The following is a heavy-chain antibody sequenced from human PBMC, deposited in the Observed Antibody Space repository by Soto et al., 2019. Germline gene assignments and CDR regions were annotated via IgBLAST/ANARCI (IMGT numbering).Heavy chain of an antibody. CDR1: GGTFSSYA. D-gene: IGHD6-13*01. V-gene: IGHV1-69*06. CDR3: ARDIFGAPLAAAGTSYYYGMDV. Sequence: RASVKVSCKASGGTFSSYAISWVRQAPGQGLEWMGGIIPIFGTANYAQKFQGRVTITADKSTSTAYMELSSLRSEDTAVYYCARDIFGAPLAAAGTSYYYGMDVWGQGTTVTVPS. CDR2: IIPIFGTA. J-gene: IGHJ6*02.